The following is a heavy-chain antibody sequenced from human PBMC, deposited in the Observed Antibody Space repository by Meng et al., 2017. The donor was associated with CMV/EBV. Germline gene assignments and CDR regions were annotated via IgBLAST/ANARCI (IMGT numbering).Heavy chain of an antibody. J-gene: IGHJ6*02. Sequence: GGSLRLSCAASRFTFSSYAMSWVRQAPGKGLEWVSVIYSGGSSTYYADSVKGRFTISRDNSKNTLYLQMNSLRAEDTAVYYCAKDLVIPLYSTPYYYGMDVWGQGTTVTVSS. D-gene: IGHD4-11*01. CDR3: AKDLVIPLYSTPYYYGMDV. CDR2: IYSGGSST. CDR1: RFTFSSYA. V-gene: IGHV3-23*03.